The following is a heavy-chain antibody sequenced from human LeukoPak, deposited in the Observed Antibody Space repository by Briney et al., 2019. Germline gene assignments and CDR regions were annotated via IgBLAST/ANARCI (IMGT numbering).Heavy chain of an antibody. V-gene: IGHV4-61*02. CDR2: IYTSGST. J-gene: IGHJ5*02. Sequence: SETLSLTCTVSGGSISSGSYYWSWIRQPAGKGLEWIGRIYTSGSTNYNPSLKSRVTISVDTSKNQFSLKLSSVTAADTAVYYCARSMVATTWFDPWGQGTLVTVPS. CDR3: ARSMVATTWFDP. CDR1: GGSISSGSYY. D-gene: IGHD5-12*01.